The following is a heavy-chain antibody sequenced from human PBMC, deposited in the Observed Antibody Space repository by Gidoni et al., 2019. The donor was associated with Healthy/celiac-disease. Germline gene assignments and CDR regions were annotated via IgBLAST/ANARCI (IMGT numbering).Heavy chain of an antibody. V-gene: IGHV3-30*18. CDR1: TFSSYG. Sequence: TFSSYGMHWVRQAPGKGLEWVAVISYDGSNKYYADSVKGRFTISRDNSKNTLYLQMNSLRAEDTAVYYCAKDLVSSGFDWGQGTLVTVSS. CDR2: ISYDGSNK. CDR3: AKDLVSSGFD. J-gene: IGHJ4*02. D-gene: IGHD6-19*01.